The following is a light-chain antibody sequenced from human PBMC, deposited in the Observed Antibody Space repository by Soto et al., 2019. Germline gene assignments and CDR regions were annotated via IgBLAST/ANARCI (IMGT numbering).Light chain of an antibody. V-gene: IGKV4-1*01. CDR1: QSVLYSSNNKNY. CDR3: QQSYSTPPT. CDR2: WAS. Sequence: DIVMTQSPDSLAVSLGERATINCKSSQSVLYSSNNKNYLAWYQQKPGQPPKLLIYWASTRESGVPDRFSGSGSGTDFTRTSSSLQAEDVAVYYCQQSYSTPPTFGQGNKVEIK. J-gene: IGKJ1*01.